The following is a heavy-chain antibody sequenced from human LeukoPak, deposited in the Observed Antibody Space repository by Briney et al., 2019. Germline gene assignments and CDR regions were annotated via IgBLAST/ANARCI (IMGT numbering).Heavy chain of an antibody. CDR1: GGSFSGYY. CDR3: ASAMIGVPDDAFDI. V-gene: IGHV4-34*01. D-gene: IGHD3-22*01. J-gene: IGHJ3*02. CDR2: INHSGGT. Sequence: SETLSLTCAVYGGSFSGYYWSWIRQPPGKGLEWIGEINHSGGTNYNSSLKSRVTISADTSKNQFSLKLSSVTAADTAVYYCASAMIGVPDDAFDIWGQGTMVTVSS.